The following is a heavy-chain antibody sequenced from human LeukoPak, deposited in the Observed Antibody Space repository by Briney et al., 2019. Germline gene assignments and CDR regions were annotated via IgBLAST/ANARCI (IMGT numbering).Heavy chain of an antibody. CDR3: AREGAYGGKSFDY. CDR1: GYTFTSYD. CDR2: INPSGGST. Sequence: GASVKVSCKASGYTFTSYDINWVRQAPGQGLEWMGIINPSGGSTSYAQKFQGRVTMTRDTSTSTVYMELSSLRSEDTAVYYCAREGAYGGKSFDYWGQGTLVTVSS. D-gene: IGHD4-23*01. V-gene: IGHV1-46*01. J-gene: IGHJ4*02.